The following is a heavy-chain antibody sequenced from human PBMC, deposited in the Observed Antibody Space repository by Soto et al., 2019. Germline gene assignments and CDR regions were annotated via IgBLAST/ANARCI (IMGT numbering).Heavy chain of an antibody. J-gene: IGHJ6*02. CDR1: GGSISSSSYY. D-gene: IGHD3-10*01. CDR2: IYYSGSI. CDR3: ARPYYGSGSYYNYYYGMDV. V-gene: IGHV4-39*01. Sequence: SETLSLTCTVSGGSISSSSYYWGWIRQPPGKGLEWIGSIYYSGSIYYNPSLKSRVTISVDTSKNQFSLKLSSVTAADTAVYYCARPYYGSGSYYNYYYGMDVWGQGTTVTVSS.